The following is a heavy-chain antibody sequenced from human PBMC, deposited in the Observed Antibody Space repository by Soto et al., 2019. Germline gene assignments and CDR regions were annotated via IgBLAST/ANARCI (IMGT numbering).Heavy chain of an antibody. V-gene: IGHV3-73*02. CDR2: IASKTESEAT. CDR3: MSWDASSSAEQ. CDR1: GFTLSDSS. J-gene: IGHJ4*02. Sequence: EVQLVESGGGLVQPGGSLELSCAASGFTLSDSSVNWVRQASGKGLEWVGRIASKTESEATVYAASVKGRITVARDDSKNTVYLQLGSLKTEDTAVYYCMSWDASSSAEQWGQGALVTVSS. D-gene: IGHD6-6*01.